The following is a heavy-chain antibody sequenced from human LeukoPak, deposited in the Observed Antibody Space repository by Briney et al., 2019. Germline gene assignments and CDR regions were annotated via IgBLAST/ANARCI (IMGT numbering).Heavy chain of an antibody. V-gene: IGHV4-39*07. CDR2: IYYSGST. Sequence: SETLSLTCTVSGGSISSSSYYWGWIRQPPGKGLEWIGSIYYSGSTYYNPSLKSRVTISVDRSKNQFSLKLSSVTAADTAVYYCARAKKEDIVVVPAAIPGENWFDPWGQGTLVTVSS. CDR3: ARAKKEDIVVVPAAIPGENWFDP. J-gene: IGHJ5*02. CDR1: GGSISSSSYY. D-gene: IGHD2-2*02.